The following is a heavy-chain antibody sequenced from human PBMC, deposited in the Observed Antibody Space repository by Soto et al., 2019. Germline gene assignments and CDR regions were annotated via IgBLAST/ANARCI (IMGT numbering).Heavy chain of an antibody. V-gene: IGHV1-18*01. J-gene: IGHJ4*02. CDR1: GYSFVNYG. D-gene: IGHD3-10*01. CDR2: IRVHIGNT. CDR3: VRDLDGSGSYYTGY. Sequence: QVHLVQSGVEVKKPGASVKVSCKASGYSFVNYGITWVRQAPGQGLEWMGWIRVHIGNTNYAQNFQGRVTMTTDTSTSTAYMELRSLRSDDTAVYYCVRDLDGSGSYYTGYWGPGTLVTVSS.